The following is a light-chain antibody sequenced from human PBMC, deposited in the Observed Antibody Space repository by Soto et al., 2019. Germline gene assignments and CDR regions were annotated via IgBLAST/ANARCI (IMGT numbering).Light chain of an antibody. CDR3: QQFDGSPWT. Sequence: EIVLTQSPGTLSLSPGERATLSCRASQSVTSTYLAWYQQKPGRAPRLLIYDASTRAPGVPDRFSGSGSGTDFTLSISRLEPEDFAVYFCQQFDGSPWTFGQGTKVEMK. CDR1: QSVTSTY. CDR2: DAS. V-gene: IGKV3-20*01. J-gene: IGKJ1*01.